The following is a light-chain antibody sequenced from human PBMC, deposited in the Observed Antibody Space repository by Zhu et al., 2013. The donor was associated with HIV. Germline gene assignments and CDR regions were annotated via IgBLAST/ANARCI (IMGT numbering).Light chain of an antibody. V-gene: IGKV4-1*01. CDR2: WAS. Sequence: DIVMTQSPDSLAVSLGERATINCKSSQSVLYTSNNKHHLAWYQQKSGQPPKLLISWASTRESGVPDRFSGSGSGTDFTLTISSLQAEDVAVYYCQQYHSPLSWTFGQGTKVEI. J-gene: IGKJ1*01. CDR1: QSVLYTSNNKHH. CDR3: QQYHSPLSWT.